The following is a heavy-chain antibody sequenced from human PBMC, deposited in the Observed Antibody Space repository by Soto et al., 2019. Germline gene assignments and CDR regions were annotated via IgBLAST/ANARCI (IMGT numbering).Heavy chain of an antibody. D-gene: IGHD2-15*01. J-gene: IGHJ4*02. CDR2: IYYSGST. CDR1: GGSISSYY. Sequence: SETLSLTCTVSGGSISSYYWSWIRQPPGRGLEWIGYIYYSGSTNYNPSLKSRVTISVDTSKNQFSLKLSSVTAADTAVYYCARDPAATLIIDYWGQGTLVTVS. CDR3: ARDPAATLIIDY. V-gene: IGHV4-59*01.